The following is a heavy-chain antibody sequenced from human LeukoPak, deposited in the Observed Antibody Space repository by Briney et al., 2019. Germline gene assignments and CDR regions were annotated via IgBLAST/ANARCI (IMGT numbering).Heavy chain of an antibody. CDR2: IYGGGST. CDR3: ASWPVGWYGEDS. CDR1: GLSVSSNF. V-gene: IGHV3-53*01. J-gene: IGHJ4*02. Sequence: PGGSLRLSCAATGLSVSSNFMSWVRQAPGKGLEWVSVIYGGGSTYYAESVKSRFTISRDTPKNTLYLQMNSLRVEDTAVYYCASWPVGWYGEDSWGQGTLVTVSS. D-gene: IGHD6-19*01.